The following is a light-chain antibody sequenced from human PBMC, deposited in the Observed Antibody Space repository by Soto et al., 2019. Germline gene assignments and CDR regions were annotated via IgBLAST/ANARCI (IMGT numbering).Light chain of an antibody. CDR3: SSYTTSNTLYV. J-gene: IGLJ1*01. Sequence: QSVLTQPASVSGSPGRSITISCTGTSSDVGNYNYVSWYQQHPGKAPKLIIYDVSNRPSGVSNRFSGSKSGNTASLTISGLQAEDEADYYCSSYTTSNTLYVFGTGTKVTV. V-gene: IGLV2-14*01. CDR1: SSDVGNYNY. CDR2: DVS.